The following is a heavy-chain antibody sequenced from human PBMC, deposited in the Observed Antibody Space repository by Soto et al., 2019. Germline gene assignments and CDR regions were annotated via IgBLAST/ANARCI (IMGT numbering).Heavy chain of an antibody. CDR1: GYSFTKYW. CDR3: ARETIVARSYYFHF. CDR2: IDPSDSYT. D-gene: IGHD5-12*01. Sequence: EVQLVQSGAEVKKPGESLRISCTGSGYSFTKYWISWVRQMPRKGLEWVGRIDPSDSYTNYSPSFQGHVTMSVDRSINTAYLKWSSLRASDTAMYYCARETIVARSYYFHFWGQGTLVTASS. V-gene: IGHV5-10-1*03. J-gene: IGHJ4*02.